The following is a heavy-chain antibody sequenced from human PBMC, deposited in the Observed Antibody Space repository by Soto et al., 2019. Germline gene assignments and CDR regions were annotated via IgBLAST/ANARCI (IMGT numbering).Heavy chain of an antibody. J-gene: IGHJ6*02. D-gene: IGHD6-6*01. V-gene: IGHV1-3*04. CDR2: INTANGDT. CDR1: GYTLTKHF. Sequence: GAPVKVSCQTSGYTLTKHFIHSARPAPGQRPIWMGCINTANGDTKYSQSFQGRLTFARDTSATSAFMELNSLRSEDTAVYYCASWGYSGHYSSSSPTYYYYGMDVWGQGTTVTVSS. CDR3: ASWGYSGHYSSSSPTYYYYGMDV.